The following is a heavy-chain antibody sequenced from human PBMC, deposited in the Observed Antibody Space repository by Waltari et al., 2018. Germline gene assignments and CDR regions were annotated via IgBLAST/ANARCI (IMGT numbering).Heavy chain of an antibody. CDR1: GFTFSSSA. CDR3: AKDPPVDYYDSSGYYYPTSDFDY. J-gene: IGHJ4*02. V-gene: IGHV3-23*03. D-gene: IGHD3-22*01. Sequence: EVQLLESGGGLVQPGGSLSLSCAASGFTFSSSALSWVRPAPGKGLGWVSVVYSGGSTYYADSVKGRFTISRDNSKNTLYLQMNSRRGEDTAVYYCAKDPPVDYYDSSGYYYPTSDFDYWGQGTLVTVSS. CDR2: VYSGGST.